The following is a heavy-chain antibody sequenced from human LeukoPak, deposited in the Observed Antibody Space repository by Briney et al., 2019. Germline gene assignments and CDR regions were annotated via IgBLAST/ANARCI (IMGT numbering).Heavy chain of an antibody. V-gene: IGHV3-23*01. J-gene: IGHJ6*03. CDR3: AKGGYGDHYCYYYMDV. D-gene: IGHD4-17*01. CDR1: GFTFSSYA. CDR2: ISGSGFST. Sequence: PGGSLRLSCAASGFTFSSYAITWVRQAPGKGLEWVSGISGSGFSTYYADSVKGRFIISRDNSKNTLYLQMNSLRVEDTAVYYCAKGGYGDHYCYYYMDVWGKGTTVTISS.